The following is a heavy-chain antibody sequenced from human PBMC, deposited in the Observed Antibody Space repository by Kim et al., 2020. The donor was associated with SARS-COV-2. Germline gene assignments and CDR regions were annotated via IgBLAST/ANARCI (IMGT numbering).Heavy chain of an antibody. V-gene: IGHV3-9*01. CDR3: AKADFGVTLHRSGMDV. J-gene: IGHJ6*02. D-gene: IGHD3-3*01. CDR1: GFTFGDYA. Sequence: GGSLRLSCAASGFTFGDYAMHWVRQAPGKGLEWVSGISWNSGSIGYADSVKGRFTISRDNAKNSLYLQMNSLRAEDTALYYCAKADFGVTLHRSGMDVWGQGTTVTVSS. CDR2: ISWNSGSI.